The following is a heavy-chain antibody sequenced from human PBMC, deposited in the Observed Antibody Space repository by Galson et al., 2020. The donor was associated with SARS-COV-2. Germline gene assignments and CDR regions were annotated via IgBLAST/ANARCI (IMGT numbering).Heavy chain of an antibody. V-gene: IGHV3-33*01. CDR1: GFTFSSYG. CDR3: ARETSEDGMDV. CDR2: IWSDGSNK. J-gene: IGHJ6*02. Sequence: QLGESLKISCAASGFTFSSYGMHWVRQAPGKGLEWVAVIWSDGSNKYYADSVKGRFTISRDNSKNTLYLQMNSLRAEDTAVYYCARETSEDGMDVWGQGTTVTVSS.